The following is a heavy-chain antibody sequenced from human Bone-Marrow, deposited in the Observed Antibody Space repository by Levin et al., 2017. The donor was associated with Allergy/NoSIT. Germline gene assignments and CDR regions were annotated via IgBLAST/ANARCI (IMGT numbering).Heavy chain of an antibody. J-gene: IGHJ4*02. V-gene: IGHV4-39*01. CDR3: ARQHYDFWSGYYGGGGGLDFDY. CDR2: IYYSGST. Sequence: TSETLSLTCTVSGGSISSSSYYWGWIRQPPGKGLEWIGSIYYSGSTYYNPSLKSRVTISVDTSKNQFSLKLSSVTAADTAVYYCARQHYDFWSGYYGGGGGLDFDYWGQGTLVTVSS. CDR1: GGSISSSSYY. D-gene: IGHD3-3*01.